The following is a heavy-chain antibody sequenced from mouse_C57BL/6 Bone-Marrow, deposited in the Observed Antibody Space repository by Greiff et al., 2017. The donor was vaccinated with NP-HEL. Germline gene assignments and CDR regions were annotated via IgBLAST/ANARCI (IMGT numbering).Heavy chain of an antibody. CDR1: GYSFTSYY. Sequence: VQLQQSGPELVKPGASVKISCKASGYSFTSYYIHWVKQRPGQGLEWIGWIYPGSGNTKYTEKFKGKATLTADTSSSTAYMQLSSLTSEDSAVYYCARGYSSPGAYWGHGTLVTVSA. CDR3: ARGYSSPGAY. V-gene: IGHV1-66*01. CDR2: IYPGSGNT. J-gene: IGHJ3*01. D-gene: IGHD3-2*02.